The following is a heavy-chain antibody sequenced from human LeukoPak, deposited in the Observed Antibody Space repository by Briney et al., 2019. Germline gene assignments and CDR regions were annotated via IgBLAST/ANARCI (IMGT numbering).Heavy chain of an antibody. CDR2: ISSNGGST. Sequence: PGGSLRLSCSASGFTFSSYAMHWVRQAPGKGLEYVSAISSNGGSTYYADSVKGRFTISRDNSKNTLYLQMSSLRAEDTAVYYCVKGTSYCSSTSCPRHYFDYWGQGILVTVSS. CDR1: GFTFSSYA. D-gene: IGHD2-2*01. J-gene: IGHJ4*02. V-gene: IGHV3-64D*06. CDR3: VKGTSYCSSTSCPRHYFDY.